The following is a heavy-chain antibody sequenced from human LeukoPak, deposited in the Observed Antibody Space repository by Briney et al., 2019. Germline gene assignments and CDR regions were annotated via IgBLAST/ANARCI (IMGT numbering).Heavy chain of an antibody. V-gene: IGHV4-31*03. CDR1: GGSISSGGYY. D-gene: IGHD3-10*01. J-gene: IGHJ4*02. CDR2: IYYSGST. CDR3: ARVRGPGRTFDY. Sequence: PSQTLSLTCTVSGGSISSGGYYWSWIRQHPGKGLEWIGYIYYSGSTYYNPSLKSRVTISVDMSKNQFSLKLSSVTAADTAVYYCARVRGPGRTFDYWGQGTLVTVSS.